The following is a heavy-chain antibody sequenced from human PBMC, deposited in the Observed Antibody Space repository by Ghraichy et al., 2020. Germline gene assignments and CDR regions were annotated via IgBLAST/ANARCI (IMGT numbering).Heavy chain of an antibody. Sequence: SQTLTLTCAVYGGSIAGYYWSWIRQSPGRGLEWVGEINYVGSTIYNPSLDSRLLISLDMSRNQFSLKLTSVAAADTAVYYCARGRYCGGGACYPRPSNFYFWGRGILVTGSS. V-gene: IGHV4-34*01. J-gene: IGHJ4*02. D-gene: IGHD2-15*01. CDR1: GGSIAGYY. CDR2: INYVGST. CDR3: ARGRYCGGGACYPRPSNFYF.